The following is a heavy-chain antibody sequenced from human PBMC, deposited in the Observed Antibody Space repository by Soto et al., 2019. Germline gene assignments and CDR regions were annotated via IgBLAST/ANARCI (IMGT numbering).Heavy chain of an antibody. D-gene: IGHD2-15*01. Sequence: QVQLVESGGGVVQPGRSLRLSCAASGFTFSSYAMYWVRQAPGKGLERVAVISYDGNNKYYADSMKGRFTISRDNYKNPLYLKMTSLRAEDTAVYYCARAGCDGASCYTLVGLGYGMDVWGQGTTVTVSS. V-gene: IGHV3-30-3*01. CDR1: GFTFSSYA. CDR2: ISYDGNNK. CDR3: ARAGCDGASCYTLVGLGYGMDV. J-gene: IGHJ6*02.